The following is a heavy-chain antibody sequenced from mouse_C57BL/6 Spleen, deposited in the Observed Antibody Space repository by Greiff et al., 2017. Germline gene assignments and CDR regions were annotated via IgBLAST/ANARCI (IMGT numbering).Heavy chain of an antibody. CDR2: IYPGDGDT. Sequence: QVHVKQSGAELVKPGASVKISCKASGYAFSSYWMNWVKQRPGKGLEWIGQIYPGDGDTNYNGKFKGKATLTADKSSSTAYMQLSSLTSEDSAVYFCARSTGRYFDYWGQGTTLTVSS. D-gene: IGHD4-1*02. V-gene: IGHV1-80*01. CDR3: ARSTGRYFDY. CDR1: GYAFSSYW. J-gene: IGHJ2*01.